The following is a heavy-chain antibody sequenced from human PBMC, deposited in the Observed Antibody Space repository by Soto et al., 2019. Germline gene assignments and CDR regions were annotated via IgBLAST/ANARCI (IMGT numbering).Heavy chain of an antibody. CDR3: ARAGSSYYYGMHV. Sequence: DVQLVESGGGLVQPGGSLRLSCAASGFTVSSSYMSWVRQAPGKGLECVSVIYSAGSTYYVDSVKGRFTISRHNSKNTLYLQMNSLRAEDTAVYYCARAGSSYYYGMHVWGQGTTVTVSS. D-gene: IGHD6-13*01. CDR2: IYSAGST. CDR1: GFTVSSSY. J-gene: IGHJ6*02. V-gene: IGHV3-53*04.